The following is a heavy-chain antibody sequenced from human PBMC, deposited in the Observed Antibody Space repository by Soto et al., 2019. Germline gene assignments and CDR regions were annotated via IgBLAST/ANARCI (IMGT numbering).Heavy chain of an antibody. CDR3: ARGIRPSNWFDP. CDR2: IDYSGST. D-gene: IGHD6-13*01. J-gene: IGHJ5*02. CDR1: GVSISSGGYY. Sequence: QVQLQESGPGLVKPSQTLSLTCTVSGVSISSGGYYWGWIRKHPGQGLEWFGYIDYSGSTNYNPSLKSRVTLSVDTSKNQYALKLSSVTASDTAVYYCARGIRPSNWFDPWVQGTLVTVSS. V-gene: IGHV4-31*03.